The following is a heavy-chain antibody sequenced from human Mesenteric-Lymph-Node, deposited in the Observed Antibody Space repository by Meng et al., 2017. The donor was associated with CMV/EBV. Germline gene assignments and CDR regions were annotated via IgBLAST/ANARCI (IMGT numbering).Heavy chain of an antibody. D-gene: IGHD2-2*01. CDR3: ARVMRDVVVVPAAYSRGRYYFDY. Sequence: SETLSLTCAVYSGSLSGYYWSWIRQPPGKGLEWIGEINYSGTTNYNPSLKSRVTISLDTSKNQFSLNLSSVTAADTAVYYCARVMRDVVVVPAAYSRGRYYFDYWGQGTLVTVSS. V-gene: IGHV4-34*01. CDR1: SGSLSGYY. J-gene: IGHJ4*02. CDR2: INYSGTT.